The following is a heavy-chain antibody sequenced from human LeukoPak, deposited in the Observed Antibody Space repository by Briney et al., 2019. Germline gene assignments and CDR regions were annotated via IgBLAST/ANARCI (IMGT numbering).Heavy chain of an antibody. CDR3: AKDFTMIVVVPGDFDY. V-gene: IGHV3-23*01. J-gene: IGHJ4*02. D-gene: IGHD3-22*01. CDR1: GFTFSSYA. Sequence: GGSLRLSYAASGFTFSSYAMSWVRQAPGKGLEWVSVISGSGGSTYYADSVKGRFTISRDNSKNTLYLQMNSLRAEDTAVYYCAKDFTMIVVVPGDFDYWGQGTLVTVSS. CDR2: ISGSGGST.